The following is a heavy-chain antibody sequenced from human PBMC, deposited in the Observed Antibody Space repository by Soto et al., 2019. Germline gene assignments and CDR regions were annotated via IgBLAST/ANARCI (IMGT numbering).Heavy chain of an antibody. D-gene: IGHD6-13*01. CDR1: GYTFTSYA. CDR2: INAGNGNT. CDR3: ASGQLISSSWCDAFDI. J-gene: IGHJ3*02. Sequence: GASVKVSCKASGYTFTSYAMHLVRQAPGQRLEWMGWINAGNGNTKYSQKFQGRVTITRDTSASTAYMELSSLRSEDTAVYYCASGQLISSSWCDAFDIWGQGTMVTVSS. V-gene: IGHV1-3*01.